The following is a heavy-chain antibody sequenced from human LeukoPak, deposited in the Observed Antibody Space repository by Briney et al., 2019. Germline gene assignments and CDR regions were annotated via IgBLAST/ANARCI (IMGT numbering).Heavy chain of an antibody. CDR3: ARHFDTGGFDP. V-gene: IGHV4-59*08. CDR2: IYYSGST. J-gene: IGHJ5*02. Sequence: SQTLSLTCTVSGGSISSYYWSWIRQPPGKGLEWIGYIYYSGSTNYNPSLKSRVTISVDTSKNQFSLKLSSVTAADTAVYYCARHFDTGGFDPWGQGTLVTVSS. D-gene: IGHD3-10*01. CDR1: GGSISSYY.